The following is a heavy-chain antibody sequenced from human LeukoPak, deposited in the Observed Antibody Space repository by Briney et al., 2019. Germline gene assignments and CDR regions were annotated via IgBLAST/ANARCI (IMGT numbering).Heavy chain of an antibody. CDR2: INHSGST. CDR1: GGSFSGYY. CDR3: ARIPTTYGDYPYYFDY. J-gene: IGHJ4*02. Sequence: PSETLSLTCAVYGGSFSGYYWSWIRQPPGKGLEWIGEINHSGSTNYNPSLKSRVTISVDTSKNQFSLKLSSVTAADTAVYYCARIPTTYGDYPYYFDYWGQGTLVTVSS. V-gene: IGHV4-34*01. D-gene: IGHD4-17*01.